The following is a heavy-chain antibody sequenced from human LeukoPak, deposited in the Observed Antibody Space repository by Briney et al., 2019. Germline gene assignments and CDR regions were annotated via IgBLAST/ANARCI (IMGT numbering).Heavy chain of an antibody. D-gene: IGHD3-10*01. V-gene: IGHV3-23*01. CDR1: GGSFSGYY. CDR3: AKDHYQDY. Sequence: ETLSLTCAVYGGSFSGYYWSWVRQAPGKGLEWVSAISGSGGSTYYADSVKGRFTISRDNSKNTPYLQMNSLRAEDTAVYYCAKDHYQDYWGQGTLVTVSS. CDR2: ISGSGGST. J-gene: IGHJ4*02.